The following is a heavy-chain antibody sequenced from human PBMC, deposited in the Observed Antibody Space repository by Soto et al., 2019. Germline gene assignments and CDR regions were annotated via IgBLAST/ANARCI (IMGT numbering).Heavy chain of an antibody. J-gene: IGHJ4*02. CDR1: EFTFSSYG. V-gene: IGHV3-33*01. CDR2: IWYDGSNK. CDR3: ARGLSSGYYHYYFDY. Sequence: QVQLVESGGGVVQPGRSLRLSCAASEFTFSSYGMHWVRQAPGKGLEWVAVIWYDGSNKYYADSVKGRFTISRDNSKNTLYLQMNSLRAEDTAVYYCARGLSSGYYHYYFDYWGQGTLVTVSS. D-gene: IGHD3-22*01.